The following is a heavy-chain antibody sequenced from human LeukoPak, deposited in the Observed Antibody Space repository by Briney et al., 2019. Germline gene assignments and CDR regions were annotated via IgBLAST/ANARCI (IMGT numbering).Heavy chain of an antibody. V-gene: IGHV1-18*01. Sequence: ASVKVSCKASGYTFTSYGISWVRQAPGQGLEWMGWISAYNGNTNYAQKLQGRVTMTTDTSTSTAYMEPRSLRSDDTAVYYCARDRAGYYDSSGYYPSYWGQGTLVTVSS. CDR2: ISAYNGNT. CDR3: ARDRAGYYDSSGYYPSY. CDR1: GYTFTSYG. D-gene: IGHD3-22*01. J-gene: IGHJ4*02.